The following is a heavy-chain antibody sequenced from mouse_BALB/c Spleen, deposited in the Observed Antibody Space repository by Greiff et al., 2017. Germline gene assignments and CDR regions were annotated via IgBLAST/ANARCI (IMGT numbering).Heavy chain of an antibody. J-gene: IGHJ4*01. CDR1: GFNIKDYY. D-gene: IGHD1-1*01. Sequence: LVESGAELVRSGASVKLSCTASGFNIKDYYMHWVKQRPEQGLEWIGWIDPENGDTEYAPKFQGKATMTADTSSNTAYLQLSSLTSEDTAVYYCKGSSSYYFAMDYWGQGTSVTVSS. CDR2: IDPENGDT. V-gene: IGHV14-4*02. CDR3: KGSSSYYFAMDY.